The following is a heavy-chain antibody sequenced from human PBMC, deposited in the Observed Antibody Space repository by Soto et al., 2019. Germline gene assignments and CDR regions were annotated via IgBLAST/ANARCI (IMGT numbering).Heavy chain of an antibody. CDR3: ARPPQVPRSCYYYGMDV. V-gene: IGHV1-18*01. D-gene: IGHD3-10*01. CDR2: ISADNGNK. Sequence: QVQLVQSGAEVKKPGASVMVSCKASGYTFTSYGISWVRQAPGQGLEWMGWISADNGNKNYAQKFQGRFTMTTDTSTSTAYMELRSLRSDDTAVYYCARPPQVPRSCYYYGMDVWGQGTTVTVSS. J-gene: IGHJ6*02. CDR1: GYTFTSYG.